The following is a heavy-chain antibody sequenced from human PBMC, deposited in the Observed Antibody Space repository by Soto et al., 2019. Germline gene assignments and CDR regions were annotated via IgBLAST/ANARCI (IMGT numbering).Heavy chain of an antibody. J-gene: IGHJ5*02. CDR2: ISAYSGDT. Sequence: QVQLVQSGAEVKKPGASVRVSCQASGYTFSTHGITWVRQAPGHGLEGMGWISAYSGDTNYAQKFQGRVTMTTDTSTSTAYMELRSLRSDDTAVYYCAASSWYERWFDPWGQGTLVTVSS. CDR1: GYTFSTHG. D-gene: IGHD6-13*01. V-gene: IGHV1-18*01. CDR3: AASSWYERWFDP.